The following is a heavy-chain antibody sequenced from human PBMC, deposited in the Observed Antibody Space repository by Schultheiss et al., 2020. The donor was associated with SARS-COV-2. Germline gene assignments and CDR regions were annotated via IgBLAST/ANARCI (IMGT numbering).Heavy chain of an antibody. CDR2: FFHSGTT. Sequence: SETLSLTCAVYGGSFSGYYWSWIRQPPGKGLEWIGEFFHSGTTNYKPSLKSRATISFDKSKNQFSLKVNSVTAADTAVYYCARNFDFWGQGTLVTVSS. CDR3: ARNFDF. J-gene: IGHJ4*02. CDR1: GGSFSGYY. V-gene: IGHV4-34*12.